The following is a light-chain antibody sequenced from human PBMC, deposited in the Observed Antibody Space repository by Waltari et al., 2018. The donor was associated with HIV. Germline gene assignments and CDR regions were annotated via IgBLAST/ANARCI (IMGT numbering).Light chain of an antibody. J-gene: IGKJ2*01. CDR1: QAIGNY. Sequence: DIQMTQPPSSLSASVGDRVIITCRASQAIGNYLNWYQQKPGKSPKVLIYAASSLESGVPPRFSGSGFGTDFTLTITTLQPEDFGTYYCQQSYSTPPYTFGPGTKLEI. CDR2: AAS. CDR3: QQSYSTPPYT. V-gene: IGKV1-39*01.